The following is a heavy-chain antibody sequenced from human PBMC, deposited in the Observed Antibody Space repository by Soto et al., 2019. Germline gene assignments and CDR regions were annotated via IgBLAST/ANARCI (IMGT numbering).Heavy chain of an antibody. CDR2: ISGSGGST. J-gene: IGHJ5*02. D-gene: IGHD4-17*01. CDR3: AKDPPIDYGGNSVDWFDP. V-gene: IGHV3-23*01. Sequence: GGSLRLSCAAPGFTFSSYAMSWVRQAPGKGLEWVSAISGSGGSTYYADSVKGRFTISRDNSKNTLYLQMNSLRAEDTAVYYCAKDPPIDYGGNSVDWFDPWGQGTLVTVSS. CDR1: GFTFSSYA.